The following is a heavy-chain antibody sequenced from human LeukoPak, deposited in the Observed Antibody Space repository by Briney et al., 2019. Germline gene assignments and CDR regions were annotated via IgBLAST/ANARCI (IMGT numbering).Heavy chain of an antibody. V-gene: IGHV4-34*01. CDR2: INHSGST. J-gene: IGHJ5*02. CDR1: GGSFSTYY. CDR3: ARDRDIVVDRGWFDL. D-gene: IGHD2-15*01. Sequence: SETLSLTCAVYGGSFSTYYWSWIRQPPGKGLEWIGEINHSGSTNYNPSLKSRVTISVDTSKNQFFLKLSSVTAADTAVYYCARDRDIVVDRGWFDLWGQGTLVTVSS.